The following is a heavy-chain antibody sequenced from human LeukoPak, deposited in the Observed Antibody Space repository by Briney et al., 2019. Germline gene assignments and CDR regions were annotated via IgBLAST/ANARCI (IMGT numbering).Heavy chain of an antibody. CDR3: ASHIVATITDYFDY. CDR1: GGTFSSYA. CDR2: IIPIFGTA. J-gene: IGHJ4*02. Sequence: ASVKVSCKASGGTFSSYAISWVRQAPGQGLEWMGGIIPIFGTANYAQKFQGRVTITTDESTSTAYIELSSLRSEDTAVYYCASHIVATITDYFDYWGQGTLVTVSS. D-gene: IGHD5-12*01. V-gene: IGHV1-69*05.